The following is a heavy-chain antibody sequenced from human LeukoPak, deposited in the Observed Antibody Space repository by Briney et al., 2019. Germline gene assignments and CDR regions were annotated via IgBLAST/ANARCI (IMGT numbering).Heavy chain of an antibody. CDR3: AKRYSGSSGLYNFDY. J-gene: IGHJ4*02. CDR2: LYSGGNT. V-gene: IGHV3-66*01. CDR1: GFTVSNNY. Sequence: GGSLRLSCAASGFTVSNNYMSWVRQAPGKGLEWVSVLYSGGNTYYADSVKGRFTISRDNSKNTLYLQMNSLRAEDTAVYYCAKRYSGSSGLYNFDYWGQGTLVTVSS. D-gene: IGHD1-26*01.